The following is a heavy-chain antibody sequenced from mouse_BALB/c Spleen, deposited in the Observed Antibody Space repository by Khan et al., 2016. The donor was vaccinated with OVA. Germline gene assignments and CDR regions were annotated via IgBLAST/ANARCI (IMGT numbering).Heavy chain of an antibody. CDR3: ARRTTVYTLDY. J-gene: IGHJ4*01. CDR2: INPGSGYT. D-gene: IGHD1-1*01. V-gene: IGHV1-4*01. Sequence: QVQLQQSGAELARPGASVKMSCKASGYTFTSNTMHWLKQRPGQGLEWIGYINPGSGYTNYNQNFKDKATLTADKSSSTAYMQLSSLTSEDSSVYYCARRTTVYTLDYWGQGTSVTVSS. CDR1: GYTFTSNT.